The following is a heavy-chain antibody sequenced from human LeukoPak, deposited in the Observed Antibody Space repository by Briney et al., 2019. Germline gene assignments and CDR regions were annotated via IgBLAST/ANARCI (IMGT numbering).Heavy chain of an antibody. CDR3: ARVWVGATFWFDP. J-gene: IGHJ5*02. Sequence: SETLSPTCTVSGGSISSSSYYWGWIRQPPGKGLEWIGSIYYSGSTYYNPSLKSRVTISVDTSKNQFSLKLSSVTAADTAVYYCARVWVGATFWFDPWGQGTLVTVSS. CDR2: IYYSGST. V-gene: IGHV4-39*01. CDR1: GGSISSSSYY. D-gene: IGHD1-26*01.